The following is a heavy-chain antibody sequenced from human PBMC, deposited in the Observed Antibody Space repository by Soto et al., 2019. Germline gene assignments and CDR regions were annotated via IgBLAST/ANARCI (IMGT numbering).Heavy chain of an antibody. J-gene: IGHJ4*02. CDR1: GGSISSSSNY. Sequence: PSETLSLTCAVSGGSISSSSNYWGWIRQSKGKGLEWIGSIYYAGDTQYNPSLKRRVTLSVNRSNNQFFLKVTSVTAEDTADYYCARQDASMGYYAFWSGFPVAHWGQGTLVTVSS. V-gene: IGHV4-39*01. CDR3: ARQDASMGYYAFWSGFPVAH. D-gene: IGHD3-3*01. CDR2: IYYAGDT.